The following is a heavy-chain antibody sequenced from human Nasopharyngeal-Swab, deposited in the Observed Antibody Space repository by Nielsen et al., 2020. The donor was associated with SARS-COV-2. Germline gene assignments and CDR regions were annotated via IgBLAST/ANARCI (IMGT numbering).Heavy chain of an antibody. V-gene: IGHV3-21*04. Sequence: GGSLRLSCVGSGFTFSAYTINWVRQAPGKGLEWVSSISSGGTSTHYAESVKGRFAISRDNAKSSVFLQMNSLRAEDTAVYYCAKYLGSGSYQAFCDYWGHGTLVTVSS. J-gene: IGHJ4*01. CDR1: GFTFSAYT. CDR3: AKYLGSGSYQAFCDY. D-gene: IGHD1-26*01. CDR2: ISSGGTST.